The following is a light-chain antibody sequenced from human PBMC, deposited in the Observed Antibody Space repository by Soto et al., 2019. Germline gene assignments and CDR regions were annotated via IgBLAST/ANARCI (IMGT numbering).Light chain of an antibody. V-gene: IGKV4-1*01. Sequence: DIVMTQSPDSLAVSLGEGATINCKSSQSVLYSSNNKNYLAWYQQKPGQPPKLPIRWASTRASGVPDRFSGSGSGTDFTLTISSLQAEDVAVYYCQQYDSFPQTFGQGTKVEIK. CDR1: QSVLYSSNNKNY. CDR3: QQYDSFPQT. CDR2: WAS. J-gene: IGKJ1*01.